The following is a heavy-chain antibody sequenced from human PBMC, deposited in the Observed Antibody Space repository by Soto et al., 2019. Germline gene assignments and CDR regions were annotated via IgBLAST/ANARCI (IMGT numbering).Heavy chain of an antibody. Sequence: ASVKVSCKAFGYTFTGYYMHWVRQAPGQGLEWMGWINPNSGGTNYAQKFQGWVTMTRDTSISTAYMELSRLRSDDTAVYYCARGVGTMLPKEAFDIWGQGTMVTVSS. CDR2: INPNSGGT. D-gene: IGHD3-10*01. CDR1: GYTFTGYY. J-gene: IGHJ3*02. V-gene: IGHV1-2*04. CDR3: ARGVGTMLPKEAFDI.